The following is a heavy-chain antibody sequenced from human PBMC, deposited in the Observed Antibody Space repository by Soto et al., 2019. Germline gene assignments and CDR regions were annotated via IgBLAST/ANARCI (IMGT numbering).Heavy chain of an antibody. CDR1: GFSVSNSY. Sequence: EVQLVESGGGLVQPGGSLRISCVASGFSVSNSYMSWVRQAPGKGLEWVSILYSGGTTYNADSVKGRSTFSRDTSENTVFLQMNNLRVEDTAVYYCVRDRGGSYWLDPWGQGTLVTVSS. J-gene: IGHJ5*02. V-gene: IGHV3-53*01. CDR3: VRDRGGSYWLDP. D-gene: IGHD2-15*01. CDR2: LYSGGTT.